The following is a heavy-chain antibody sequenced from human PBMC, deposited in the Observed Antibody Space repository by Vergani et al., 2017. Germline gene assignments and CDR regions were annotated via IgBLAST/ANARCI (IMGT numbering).Heavy chain of an antibody. Sequence: QVQLQESGPGLVKPSETLSLTCSVSGYSISRGYYWGWIRQPPGKGLEWIATVFHSGSAYYNPSLRRRVTISVETSKNQFSLKLSSVTAADTAVYYCARHCSSXSCQYYYYYYGMDVWGQGTTVTVSS. J-gene: IGHJ6*02. CDR2: VFHSGSA. V-gene: IGHV4-38-2*02. D-gene: IGHD2-2*01. CDR1: GYSISRGYY. CDR3: ARHCSSXSCQYYYYYYGMDV.